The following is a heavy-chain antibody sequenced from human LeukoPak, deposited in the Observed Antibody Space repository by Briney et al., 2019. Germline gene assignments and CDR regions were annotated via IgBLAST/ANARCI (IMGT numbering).Heavy chain of an antibody. D-gene: IGHD6-19*01. Sequence: SGGSLRLSCAASGFTVSSNYMSWVRQAPGKGLEWVSSISSSSSYIYYADSVKGRFTISRDNAKNSLYLQMNSLRAEDTAVYYCAREEDSSGFDDYWGQGTLVTVSS. V-gene: IGHV3-21*01. CDR1: GFTVSSNY. CDR3: AREEDSSGFDDY. CDR2: ISSSSSYI. J-gene: IGHJ4*02.